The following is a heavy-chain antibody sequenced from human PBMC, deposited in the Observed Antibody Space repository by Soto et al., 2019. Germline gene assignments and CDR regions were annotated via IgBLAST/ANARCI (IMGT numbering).Heavy chain of an antibody. CDR1: GFSFRKYA. CDR2: ISGSGGSGRG. D-gene: IGHD4-4*01. Sequence: EVQLLESGGGLVQPGGSLRLSCVGSGFSFRKYAMNWVRQAPGKGLEWVSGISGSGGSGRGLYADPVKGRFTISRDNSKSTLYLAMNSLRAEDTAVYYCAKDLDDYSSAIDFWGQGTMVTVSS. CDR3: AKDLDDYSSAIDF. J-gene: IGHJ4*02. V-gene: IGHV3-23*01.